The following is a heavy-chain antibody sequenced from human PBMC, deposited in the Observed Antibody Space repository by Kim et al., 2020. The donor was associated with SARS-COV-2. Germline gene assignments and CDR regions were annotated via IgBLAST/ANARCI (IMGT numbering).Heavy chain of an antibody. V-gene: IGHV4-59*12. J-gene: IGHJ4*02. CDR2: ISYSQYT. D-gene: IGHD2-15*01. CDR1: RGSISSYH. CDR3: AGRNGNNWPFDY. Sequence: SETLSLTCTVSRGSISSYHWSWIRQPPGRGLEWIGSISYSQYTDYNSSLKSRVTISADTAKSHLSLKLTSVTAADTAVYYCAGRNGNNWPFDYWGQGTLVTVSS.